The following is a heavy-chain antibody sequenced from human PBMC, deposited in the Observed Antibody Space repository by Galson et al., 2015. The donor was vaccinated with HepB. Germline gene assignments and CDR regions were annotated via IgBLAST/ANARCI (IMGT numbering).Heavy chain of an antibody. V-gene: IGHV3-74*01. J-gene: IGHJ3*02. D-gene: IGHD2-2*01. Sequence: SLRLSCAASGFTFSSYWMHWVRQAPGKGLVWVSRINTDGSSTSYADSVKGRLTISRDNAKNTLYLQMNSLRAEDTAVYYCARSSIVVVPAAIHSPNAFDIWGQGTMVTVSS. CDR3: ARSSIVVVPAAIHSPNAFDI. CDR1: GFTFSSYW. CDR2: INTDGSST.